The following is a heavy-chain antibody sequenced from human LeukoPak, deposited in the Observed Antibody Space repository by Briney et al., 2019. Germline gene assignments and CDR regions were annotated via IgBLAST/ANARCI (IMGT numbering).Heavy chain of an antibody. J-gene: IGHJ4*02. Sequence: GGSLRLSCAASGFTVSSNYMSWVRQPPGKGLEWVSVIYSGGSTYYAGSEKGRFTISRDKSNNTLYLQMNSLRAEDTAVYYCARGGYGSGPFDYWGQGTLVTVSS. V-gene: IGHV3-66*01. CDR3: ARGGYGSGPFDY. CDR1: GFTVSSNY. CDR2: IYSGGST. D-gene: IGHD3-10*01.